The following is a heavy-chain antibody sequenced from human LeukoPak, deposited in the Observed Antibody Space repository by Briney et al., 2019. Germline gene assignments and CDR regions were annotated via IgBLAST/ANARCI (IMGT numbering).Heavy chain of an antibody. J-gene: IGHJ6*02. Sequence: ASVKVSCKAPGGNFSSYGISWVRQAPGQGLEWMGGNIPIFGTANYAQKFQGRVTITADESTSTAYMELSSLRSEDTAVYYCARVTHWNYFDLDYYYYGMDVWGQGTTVTVSS. CDR3: ARVTHWNYFDLDYYYYGMDV. D-gene: IGHD1-7*01. V-gene: IGHV1-69*13. CDR1: GGNFSSYG. CDR2: NIPIFGTA.